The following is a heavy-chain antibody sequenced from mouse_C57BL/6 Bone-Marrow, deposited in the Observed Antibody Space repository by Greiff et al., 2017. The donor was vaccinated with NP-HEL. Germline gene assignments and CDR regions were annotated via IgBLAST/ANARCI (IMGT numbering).Heavy chain of an antibody. CDR3: ARDYGSWFAY. J-gene: IGHJ3*01. Sequence: QVQLQQPGAELVRPGSSVKLSCKASGYTFTSYWMHWVKQRPIQGLEWIGNIDPSDSETHYNQKFKDKATLTVDKSSSTAYMQLSSLTSEDSAGYYCARDYGSWFAYWGQGTLVTVSA. CDR2: IDPSDSET. D-gene: IGHD1-1*01. CDR1: GYTFTSYW. V-gene: IGHV1-52*01.